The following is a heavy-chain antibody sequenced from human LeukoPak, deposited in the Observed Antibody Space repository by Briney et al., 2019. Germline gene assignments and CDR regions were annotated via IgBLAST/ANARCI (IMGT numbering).Heavy chain of an antibody. Sequence: SETLSLTCTVSGGSISSYYWSWIRQPPGKGLEWIGYFFYSGSTNYNPSLKSRVTISIDTSKNQFSLKLSSVTAADTAVYYCARLDSSGWYYFDYWGQGTLVTVSS. CDR2: FFYSGST. J-gene: IGHJ4*02. D-gene: IGHD6-19*01. CDR3: ARLDSSGWYYFDY. V-gene: IGHV4-59*08. CDR1: GGSISSYY.